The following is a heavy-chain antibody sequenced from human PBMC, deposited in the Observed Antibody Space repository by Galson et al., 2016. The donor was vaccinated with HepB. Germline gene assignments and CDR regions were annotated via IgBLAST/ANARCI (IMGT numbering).Heavy chain of an antibody. V-gene: IGHV2-26*01. D-gene: IGHD6-13*01. J-gene: IGHJ4*02. Sequence: PALVQPTQTLALTCTVSGFSLTNARIGVSWVRQPPGKALEWLGHIFSTDEKSYNRTLKSRLTIPKDTSKNQVVLIMTNMDPLDTATYYCSRQSTWGIAAWNFFDFWGRGTLVTVSS. CDR2: IFSTDEK. CDR1: GFSLTNARIG. CDR3: SRQSTWGIAAWNFFDF.